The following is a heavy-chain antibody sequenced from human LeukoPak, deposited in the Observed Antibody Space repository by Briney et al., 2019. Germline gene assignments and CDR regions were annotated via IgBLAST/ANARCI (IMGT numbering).Heavy chain of an antibody. D-gene: IGHD6-13*01. CDR2: INHSGST. CDR3: ARRKGPQLGPRHLDY. V-gene: IGHV4-34*01. J-gene: IGHJ4*02. Sequence: SWIRQPPGKGLEWIGEINHSGSTNYNPSLKSRVTIAVDTSKNQFSLKLSSVTAADTAVYYCARRKGPQLGPRHLDYWGQGTLVTVSS.